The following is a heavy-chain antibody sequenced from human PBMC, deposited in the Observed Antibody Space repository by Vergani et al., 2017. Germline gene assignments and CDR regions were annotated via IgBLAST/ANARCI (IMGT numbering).Heavy chain of an antibody. D-gene: IGHD1-26*01. CDR3: ARDLSGNYWRGPFHY. Sequence: QVQLVESGGGVVQPGRSLRLSCAASGFTFSNYGMHWVRQAPGKGLEWVAVIWYDGSNKYYADSVKGRFTISRDNSKNTLYLQMNSLRAEDTAVYYCARDLSGNYWRGPFHYWGQGTLVTVSS. CDR1: GFTFSNYG. CDR2: IWYDGSNK. J-gene: IGHJ4*02. V-gene: IGHV3-33*01.